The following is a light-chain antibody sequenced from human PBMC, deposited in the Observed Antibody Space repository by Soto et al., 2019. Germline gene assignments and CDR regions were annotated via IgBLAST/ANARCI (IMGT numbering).Light chain of an antibody. CDR2: GAS. V-gene: IGKV1-6*01. CDR1: QDIRNE. Sequence: VIQSPASLSTSMGDRVTITCRASQDIRNELSWYRQKPGKPPKVLIYGASNLQSGVPPRFSGSGSGTDFTLAISSLQPEDSATYYCLQDINYPWTFGQLTMV. CDR3: LQDINYPWT. J-gene: IGKJ1*01.